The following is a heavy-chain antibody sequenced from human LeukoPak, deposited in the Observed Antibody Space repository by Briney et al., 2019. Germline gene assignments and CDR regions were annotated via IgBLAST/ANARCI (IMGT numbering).Heavy chain of an antibody. CDR2: IYTSGST. CDR1: GGSISSGSYY. CDR3: ARGWGYRYSSSWYYYMDV. J-gene: IGHJ6*03. D-gene: IGHD6-13*01. Sequence: SQTLSLTCTVSGGSISSGSYYWSWIRQPAGKGLEWIGRIYTSGSTNYNPSLKSRVTMSVDTSKNQFSLKLSSVTAADTAVYYCARGWGYRYSSSWYYYMDVWGKGTTVTVSS. V-gene: IGHV4-61*02.